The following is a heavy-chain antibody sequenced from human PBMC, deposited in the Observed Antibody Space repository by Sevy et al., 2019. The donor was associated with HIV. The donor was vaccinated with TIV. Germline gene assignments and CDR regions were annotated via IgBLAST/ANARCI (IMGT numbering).Heavy chain of an antibody. Sequence: GGFLRFSCTALGFTLRPYAMSWVRQAPGKGLEGGAAILDDGLNKDYTDSVKGRFTIARANSKNTLYLKMNSLRANDTDDYYCASQYYGNTGYYFPFEYWGQGTLVTVSS. CDR2: ILDDGLNK. V-gene: IGHV3-30*04. J-gene: IGHJ4*02. CDR3: ASQYYGNTGYYFPFEY. CDR1: GFTLRPYA. D-gene: IGHD3-22*01.